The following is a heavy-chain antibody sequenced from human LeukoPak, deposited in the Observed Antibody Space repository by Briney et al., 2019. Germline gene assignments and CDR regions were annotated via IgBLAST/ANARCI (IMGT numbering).Heavy chain of an antibody. CDR1: GGSMNSYY. J-gene: IGHJ4*02. V-gene: IGHV4-59*01. CDR2: IYYSGST. D-gene: IGHD3-10*01. Sequence: PSETLSLTCTVSGGSMNSYYWSWIRQPPGKGLEWIAYIYYSGSTTYNPSLKSRVTISVDTSKNQFSLKLSSVTAADTAVYYCARAPIWFGEPEGYYFDYWGQGTLVTVSS. CDR3: ARAPIWFGEPEGYYFDY.